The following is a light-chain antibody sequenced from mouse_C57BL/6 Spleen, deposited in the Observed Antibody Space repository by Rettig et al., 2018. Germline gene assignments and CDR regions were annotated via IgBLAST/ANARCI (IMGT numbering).Light chain of an antibody. J-gene: IGKJ4*01. CDR1: SSVSS. CDR2: DTS. Sequence: IMSASPGEKVTMTCSASSSVSSMYWYQQKAGSSPRLLIYDTSNLASGVPVRFSGSGSGTSYSLTISRMEAEDAATYYCQQWSSSPFTFGSGTKLEMK. V-gene: IGKV4-55*01. CDR3: QQWSSSPFT.